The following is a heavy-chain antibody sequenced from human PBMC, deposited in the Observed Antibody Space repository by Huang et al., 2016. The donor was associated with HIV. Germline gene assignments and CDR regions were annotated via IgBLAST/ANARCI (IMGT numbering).Heavy chain of an antibody. J-gene: IGHJ3*02. CDR2: FAPEHGET. CDR1: GYPLTELS. CDR3: ATGFDTYYDI. D-gene: IGHD2-21*01. Sequence: QVQLVQSGAEVKKPGASVKVSCKVSGYPLTELSIHWVRQAPGKGLEWMGGFAPEHGETNYAKNVQGRVTMTEDTSTDTAYMELNSLRSEDTAVYYCATGFDTYYDIWGQGTMVIASS. V-gene: IGHV1-24*01.